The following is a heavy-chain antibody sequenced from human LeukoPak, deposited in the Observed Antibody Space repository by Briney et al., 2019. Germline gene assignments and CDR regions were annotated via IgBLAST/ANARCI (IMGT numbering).Heavy chain of an antibody. J-gene: IGHJ6*02. V-gene: IGHV4-30-2*01. D-gene: IGHD3-10*01. CDR3: ARGSGFYYGSGSPPTAVDV. CDR2: IYHSGIT. Sequence: SQTLSLTCAVSGGSIGSGGFSWSWIRLPPGKGLECIGYIYHSGITYYNPSLKSRVTISIDRSENQFSLTLSSVTAADTAVYYCARGSGFYYGSGSPPTAVDVWGQGTTVTVSS. CDR1: GGSIGSGGFS.